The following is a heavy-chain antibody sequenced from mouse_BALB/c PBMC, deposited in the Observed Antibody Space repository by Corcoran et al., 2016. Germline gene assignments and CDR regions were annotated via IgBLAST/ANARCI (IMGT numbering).Heavy chain of an antibody. CDR1: GFNIKGTY. J-gene: IGHJ3*01. CDR3: SRYDYDYAY. Sequence: EVQLQQSGAELVKPGASVKLSCTASGFNIKGTYMHWVKQRPEQGLEWIGRIDTANGNTIYDPKFQGKASITADTSSNTAYLQLSSLTSEDPAVYYCSRYDYDYAYWGQGTLVTVSA. CDR2: IDTANGNT. V-gene: IGHV14-3*02. D-gene: IGHD2-4*01.